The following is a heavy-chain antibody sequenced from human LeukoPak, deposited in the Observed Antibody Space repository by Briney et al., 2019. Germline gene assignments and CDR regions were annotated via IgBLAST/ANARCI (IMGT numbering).Heavy chain of an antibody. CDR2: IIPILGIA. J-gene: IGHJ4*02. Sequence: GSSVEVSCKASGGTFSSYAISWVRQAPGQGLEWMGRIIPILGIANYAQEFQGRVTITADKSTSTAYMELSSLRSEDTAVYYCARSGNYGYWGQGTLVTVSS. V-gene: IGHV1-69*04. D-gene: IGHD4-11*01. CDR1: GGTFSSYA. CDR3: ARSGNYGY.